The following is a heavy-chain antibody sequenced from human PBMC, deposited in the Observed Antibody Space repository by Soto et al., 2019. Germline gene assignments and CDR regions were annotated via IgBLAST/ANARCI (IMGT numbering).Heavy chain of an antibody. CDR2: ISNRGDT. CDR1: GFIVSDTY. V-gene: IGHV3-66*01. D-gene: IGHD2-15*01. CDR3: AGEPRCCRGGSWSVAGDAYDI. J-gene: IGHJ3*02. Sequence: EVQLVESGGGLVQPGGSLRLSCTASGFIVSDTYVNWVRQAPGKGLACVLVISNRGDTPYAASVRGTFSLSRDISDNSVNLQMNKLRVEDTAVYYGAGEPRCCRGGSWSVAGDAYDIWGQGTLVTVSS.